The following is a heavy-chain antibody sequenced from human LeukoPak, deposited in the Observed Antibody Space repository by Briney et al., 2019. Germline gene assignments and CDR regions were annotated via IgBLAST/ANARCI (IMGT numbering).Heavy chain of an antibody. D-gene: IGHD6-25*01. CDR2: IYATGST. J-gene: IGHJ4*02. CDR3: ARGGGRSPSY. CDR1: GGSINSGNFY. V-gene: IGHV4-61*02. Sequence: SETLSLACTVSGGSINSGNFYWSWIRQPAGEGLEWIGRIYATGSTSYNPSLESRVTISIDTSKNQFSLNLNSVTAADTAVYYCARGGGRSPSYWGQGALVTVSS.